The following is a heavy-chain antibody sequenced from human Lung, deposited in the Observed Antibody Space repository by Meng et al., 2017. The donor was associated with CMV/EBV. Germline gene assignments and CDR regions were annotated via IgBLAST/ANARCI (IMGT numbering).Heavy chain of an antibody. J-gene: IGHJ4*02. CDR2: ISAYNGNT. V-gene: IGHV1-18*01. D-gene: IGHD1-26*01. Sequence: AQLVQCGGELKKPGASVKVSCRASGYTFTNYGITWVRQAPGQGLEWMGWISAYNGNTNYAQTLQGRLTMTTDTSTSTAYMELRSLRSDDTAVYYCARVEVGITSGDYWGQGTLVTVSS. CDR1: GYTFTNYG. CDR3: ARVEVGITSGDY.